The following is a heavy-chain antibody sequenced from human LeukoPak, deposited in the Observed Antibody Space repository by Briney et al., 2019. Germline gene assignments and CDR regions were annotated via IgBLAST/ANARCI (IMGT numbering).Heavy chain of an antibody. J-gene: IGHJ4*02. CDR3: ASSNCSGGSCNWYSFDY. Sequence: SETLSLTCAVYGGSFRGYTWSWIRQPPGKRLEWIGEINHSGSTNYNPSLKSRVTISVDTSKNQFSLKLSSVTAADTAVYYCASSNCSGGSCNWYSFDYWGQGTLVTVSS. CDR1: GGSFRGYT. D-gene: IGHD2-15*01. V-gene: IGHV4-34*01. CDR2: INHSGST.